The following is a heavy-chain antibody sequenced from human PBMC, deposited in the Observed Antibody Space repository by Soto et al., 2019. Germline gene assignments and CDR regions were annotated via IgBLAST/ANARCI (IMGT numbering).Heavy chain of an antibody. Sequence: GGSLRLSCAASGFTFSSYAMSWVRQAPGKGLEWVSAISGSGGSTYYADSVKGRFTISRDNSKNTLYLQMNSLRAEDTAVYYCAKSLVVVVAATPGIDYWGQGTLVTVSS. CDR1: GFTFSSYA. D-gene: IGHD2-15*01. J-gene: IGHJ4*02. CDR3: AKSLVVVVAATPGIDY. V-gene: IGHV3-23*01. CDR2: ISGSGGST.